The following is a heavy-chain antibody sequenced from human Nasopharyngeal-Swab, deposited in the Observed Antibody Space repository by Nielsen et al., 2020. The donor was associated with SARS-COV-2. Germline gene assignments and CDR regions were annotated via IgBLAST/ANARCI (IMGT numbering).Heavy chain of an antibody. CDR1: GGSLNNYW. CDR3: ARHIRGWDAFDI. CDR2: IYHRGTT. J-gene: IGHJ3*02. D-gene: IGHD6-19*01. Sequence: SETLSLTCAVYGGSLNNYWWSWTRQTPGKGLEWIGEIYHRGTTNYNPSLKSRVTISVDTSKNQFSLELISVTAADTAVYYCARHIRGWDAFDIWGQGTTVTVSS. V-gene: IGHV4-34*01.